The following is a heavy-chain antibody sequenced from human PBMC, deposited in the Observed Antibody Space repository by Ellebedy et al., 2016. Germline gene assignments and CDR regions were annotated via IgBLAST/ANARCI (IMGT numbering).Heavy chain of an antibody. CDR2: ISWNSGSI. CDR3: AKGEWFEYYYDSSGYSFDY. V-gene: IGHV3-9*01. CDR1: GFTFDDYA. J-gene: IGHJ4*02. Sequence: SLKISCAASGFTFDDYAMHWVRQAPGKGLEWVSGISWNSGSIGYADSVKGRFTISRDNAKNSLYLQMNSLRAEDTALYYCAKGEWFEYYYDSSGYSFDYWGQGTLVTVSS. D-gene: IGHD3-22*01.